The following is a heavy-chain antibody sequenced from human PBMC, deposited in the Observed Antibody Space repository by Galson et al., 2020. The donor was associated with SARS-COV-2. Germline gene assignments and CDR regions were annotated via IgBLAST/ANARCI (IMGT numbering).Heavy chain of an antibody. V-gene: IGHV2-5*02. CDR1: EFPLSTSAEG. CDR3: AHYVSWTRHDGLDT. Sequence: SGPTLAKPTKTLTLTCNLPEFPLSTSAEGVGWIRQPPGKALECLELLYWDDDKRYSPPLKSRLTITSDTSKNQVVLTMTNVYPVDTATYYCAHYVSWTRHDGLDTWGQGTLVTVSS. CDR2: LYWDDDK. J-gene: IGHJ3*02. D-gene: IGHD2-15*01.